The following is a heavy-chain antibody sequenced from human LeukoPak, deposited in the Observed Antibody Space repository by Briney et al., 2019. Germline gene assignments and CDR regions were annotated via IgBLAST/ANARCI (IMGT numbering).Heavy chain of an antibody. D-gene: IGHD6-13*01. Sequence: GGSLRLSCAASGFTFGNYAMTWVRQALGKGLDWVSTTSGSGGSTCYADSVKGRFTFSRDDSKNTLYLQMNSLRAEDTAVYYCAKGGNYDPSSWYDDWGQGTLVTVSS. CDR2: TSGSGGST. CDR3: AKGGNYDPSSWYDD. J-gene: IGHJ4*02. V-gene: IGHV3-23*01. CDR1: GFTFGNYA.